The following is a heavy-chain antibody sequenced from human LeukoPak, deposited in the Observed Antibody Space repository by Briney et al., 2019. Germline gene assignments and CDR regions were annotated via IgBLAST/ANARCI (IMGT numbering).Heavy chain of an antibody. CDR3: ARRDPHPFYDFWSGYLAAAFDI. V-gene: IGHV4-39*01. CDR1: GGSISSSSYY. D-gene: IGHD3-3*01. CDR2: IYYSGST. J-gene: IGHJ3*02. Sequence: PSETLSLTCTVSGGSISSSSYYWGWIRQPPGKGLEWIGSIYYSGSTYYNPSLKSRVTISEDTSKNQFSLKLSSVTAADTAVYYCARRDPHPFYDFWSGYLAAAFDIWGQGTMVTVSS.